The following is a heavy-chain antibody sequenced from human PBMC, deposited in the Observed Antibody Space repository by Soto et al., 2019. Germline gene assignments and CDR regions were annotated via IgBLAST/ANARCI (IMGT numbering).Heavy chain of an antibody. D-gene: IGHD7-27*01. J-gene: IGHJ3*02. CDR1: GFTCSSSW. CDR3: ARSLGWRDAFDI. V-gene: IGHV3-7*01. Sequence: GGSLRLSCAASGFTCSSSWMGWVRQAPGKGLEWVANIKHDGSEKYSVDSLKGRFTISRVNTENSLSLQIDSLRAEDAAVYYCARSLGWRDAFDIWGQGTMVTVSS. CDR2: IKHDGSEK.